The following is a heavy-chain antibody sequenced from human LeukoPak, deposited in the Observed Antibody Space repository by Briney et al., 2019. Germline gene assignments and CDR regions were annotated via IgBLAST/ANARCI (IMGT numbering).Heavy chain of an antibody. CDR3: AKGNFYGDYLLAY. J-gene: IGHJ4*02. D-gene: IGHD4-17*01. Sequence: GGSLRLSCAASGFTFRSYEMNWVRQAPGKGLEWVSYISSSGSTIYYADSVKGRFTLSRDNAKNSLYLQMNSLRAEDTAVYYCAKGNFYGDYLLAYWGQGTLVTVSS. CDR1: GFTFRSYE. V-gene: IGHV3-48*03. CDR2: ISSSGSTI.